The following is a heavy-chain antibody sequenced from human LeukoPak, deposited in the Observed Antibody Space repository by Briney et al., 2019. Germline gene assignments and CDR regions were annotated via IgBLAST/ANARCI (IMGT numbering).Heavy chain of an antibody. V-gene: IGHV3-30*03. D-gene: IGHD6-13*01. CDR3: ARYYGSWSADY. CDR1: GFTFSSYG. Sequence: PGGSLRLSCAASGFTFSSYGMHWVRQAPGKGLEWVAVISYDGSNKYYADSVKGRFTISRDNSKNTLYLQMNSLRAEDTAVYYCARYYGSWSADYWGQGTLVTVSS. CDR2: ISYDGSNK. J-gene: IGHJ4*02.